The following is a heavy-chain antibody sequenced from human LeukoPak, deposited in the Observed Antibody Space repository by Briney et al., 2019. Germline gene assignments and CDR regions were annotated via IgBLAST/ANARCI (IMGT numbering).Heavy chain of an antibody. J-gene: IGHJ4*02. Sequence: PSETLSLTCTVSGGSISSSSYYWGWIRQPPGKGLEWIGSIYYSGSTYHNPSLKSRVTISVDTSKNQFSLKLSSVTAADTAVYYCARQRTYYDYVWGSYRLYYFDYWGQGTLVTVSS. V-gene: IGHV4-39*01. CDR1: GGSISSSSYY. D-gene: IGHD3-16*02. CDR3: ARQRTYYDYVWGSYRLYYFDY. CDR2: IYYSGST.